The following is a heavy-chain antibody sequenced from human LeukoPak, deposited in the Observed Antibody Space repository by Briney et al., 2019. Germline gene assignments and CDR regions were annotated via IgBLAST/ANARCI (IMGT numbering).Heavy chain of an antibody. Sequence: SETLSLTCTVSGGSISSGGYYWSWIRQHPGKGLEWIGYIYYSGSTYYNPSLKSRITISVDTSKNQFSLKLSSVTAADTAVYYCARFGMTRVDWYFDLWGRGTLVTVSS. CDR3: ARFGMTRVDWYFDL. V-gene: IGHV4-31*03. D-gene: IGHD3-16*01. CDR2: IYYSGST. CDR1: GGSISSGGYY. J-gene: IGHJ2*01.